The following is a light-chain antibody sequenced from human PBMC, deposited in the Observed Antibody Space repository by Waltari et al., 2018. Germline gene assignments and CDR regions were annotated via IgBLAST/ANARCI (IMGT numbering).Light chain of an antibody. J-gene: IGKJ1*01. CDR3: QQSHSLPRT. CDR1: QSISSS. Sequence: DIQMTQSPSSLSASVGDRVTITCRASQSISSSLYWYQQKPGKVPKLLISDASSLQIGVPSRFSGSGSGTDFTLTISSLQPEDLATYYCQQSHSLPRTFGQGTKVEIK. V-gene: IGKV1-39*01. CDR2: DAS.